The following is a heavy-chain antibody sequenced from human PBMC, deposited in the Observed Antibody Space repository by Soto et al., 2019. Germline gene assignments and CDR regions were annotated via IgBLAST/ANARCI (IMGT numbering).Heavy chain of an antibody. V-gene: IGHV4-39*01. CDR2: IYYSGSN. J-gene: IGHJ4*02. Sequence: PSETLSLTCTISGGSISGTSYYWGWIRHPPGKGLEWIGSIYYSGSNYYNPSLKSRVTIPVDTSKNQFSLKLISVTAADTAVYHCVRHEGHGDYLTIDYWGQGTLVTVSS. CDR3: VRHEGHGDYLTIDY. CDR1: GGSISGTSYY. D-gene: IGHD4-17*01.